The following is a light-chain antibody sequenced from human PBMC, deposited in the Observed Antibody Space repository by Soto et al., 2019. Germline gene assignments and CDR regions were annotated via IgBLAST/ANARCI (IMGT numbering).Light chain of an antibody. V-gene: IGKV3-20*01. CDR3: QQYGSSPPRT. CDR2: GAS. J-gene: IGKJ1*01. CDR1: QGVSSSY. Sequence: EIVMTQSPATLSLSPGERATLSCRASQGVSSSYLAWYQQKPGQAPRLLIYGASTRATDVPDRFSGSGSGADFTLSISRLEPGDFAVYYCQQYGSSPPRTFGQGTKVDIK.